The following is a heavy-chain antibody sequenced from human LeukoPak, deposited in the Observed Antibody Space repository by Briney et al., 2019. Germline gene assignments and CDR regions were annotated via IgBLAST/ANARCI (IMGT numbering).Heavy chain of an antibody. CDR1: GGSISSSSYY. CDR3: ARGNMVRGVISRASNWFDP. D-gene: IGHD3-10*01. Sequence: SETLSLTCTVSGGSISSSSYYWGWIRQPPGKGLEWMGSIYYSGSTYYNPSLKSRVTISVDTSKNQFSLKLSSVTAADTAVYYCARGNMVRGVISRASNWFDPWGQGTLVTVSS. CDR2: IYYSGST. J-gene: IGHJ5*02. V-gene: IGHV4-39*07.